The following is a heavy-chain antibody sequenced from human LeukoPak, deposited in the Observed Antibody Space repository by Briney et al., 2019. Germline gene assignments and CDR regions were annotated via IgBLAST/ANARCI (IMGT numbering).Heavy chain of an antibody. CDR2: ISGSGGST. CDR1: GFTFSSYA. J-gene: IGHJ5*02. Sequence: GGSLRLSCAASGFTFSSYAMSWVRQAPGKGLEWVSAISGSGGSTYYADSVKGRFTISRDNSKNTLYLQMNSLRAEDTAVYYCARLGCSSTSCYRDFDPWGQGTLVTVSS. V-gene: IGHV3-23*01. CDR3: ARLGCSSTSCYRDFDP. D-gene: IGHD2-2*02.